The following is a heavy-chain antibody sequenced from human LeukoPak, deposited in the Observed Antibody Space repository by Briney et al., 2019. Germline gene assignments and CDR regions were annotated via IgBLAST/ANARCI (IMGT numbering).Heavy chain of an antibody. CDR1: GGSFSGYY. CDR3: ASESGIAVAGTGY. V-gene: IGHV4-34*01. J-gene: IGHJ4*02. D-gene: IGHD6-19*01. Sequence: SETLSLTCAVYGGSFSGYYWSWIRQPPGKGLEWIGEINRSGSTNYNPSLKSRVTISVDTSKNQFSLKLSSVTAADTAVYYCASESGIAVAGTGYWGQGTLVTVSS. CDR2: INRSGST.